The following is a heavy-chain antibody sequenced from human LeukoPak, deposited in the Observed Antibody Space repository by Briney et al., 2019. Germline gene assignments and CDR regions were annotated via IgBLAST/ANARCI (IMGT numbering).Heavy chain of an antibody. Sequence: GTSVKVSCKASGFTFTSSAVQWVRQARGQRLEWIGWIVGGRGNTNYAQKFQEGVTITRDMSTSTAYMELSSLRSEDTAVYYCAASPPMTTEGYYYYYMDVWGKGTTVTVSS. CDR1: GFTFTSSA. CDR3: AASPPMTTEGYYYYYMDV. CDR2: IVGGRGNT. J-gene: IGHJ6*03. V-gene: IGHV1-58*01. D-gene: IGHD4-11*01.